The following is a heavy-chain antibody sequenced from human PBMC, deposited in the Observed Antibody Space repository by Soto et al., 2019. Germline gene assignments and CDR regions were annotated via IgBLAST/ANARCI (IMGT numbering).Heavy chain of an antibody. CDR3: ARGYSGYDFGDY. CDR1: GFPFDDYA. D-gene: IGHD5-12*01. J-gene: IGHJ4*02. CDR2: ISSNSGSI. Sequence: GGSLRLSCAASGFPFDDYAMHWVRQAPGKGLEWVSGISSNSGSIGYADSVKGRFTISRENAKHSLYLQMNSLRAEDTALYYCARGYSGYDFGDYWDQGTLITVS. V-gene: IGHV3-9*01.